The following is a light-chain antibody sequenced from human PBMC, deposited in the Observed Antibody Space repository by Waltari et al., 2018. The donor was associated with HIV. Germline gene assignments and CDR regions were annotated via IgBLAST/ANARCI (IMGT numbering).Light chain of an antibody. Sequence: QSVLTQPPSASGTPGHRVSISCSGSESNIGSNLVNGFRQFPGTAPQLLIYANTERPTGVPDRVSGSKSGTSASLAISGLRSEDEAEYYCGSWDDSLNAYVFGPGTKVSVL. CDR3: GSWDDSLNAYV. V-gene: IGLV1-44*01. CDR2: ANT. J-gene: IGLJ1*01. CDR1: ESNIGSNL.